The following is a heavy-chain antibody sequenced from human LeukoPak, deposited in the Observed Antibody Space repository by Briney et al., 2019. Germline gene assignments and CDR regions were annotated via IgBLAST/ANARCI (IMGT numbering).Heavy chain of an antibody. CDR1: GGSISSYY. Sequence: SETLSLTCTVSGGSISSYYWNWIRQPPGEGLEWIGYIYYSGSTNYNPSLKSRVTISADTSRNQFSLKLSSVTAADTAVYYCARDMVDIPGAFDIWGQGTMVTVSS. CDR3: ARDMVDIPGAFDI. V-gene: IGHV4-59*01. D-gene: IGHD3-10*01. J-gene: IGHJ3*02. CDR2: IYYSGST.